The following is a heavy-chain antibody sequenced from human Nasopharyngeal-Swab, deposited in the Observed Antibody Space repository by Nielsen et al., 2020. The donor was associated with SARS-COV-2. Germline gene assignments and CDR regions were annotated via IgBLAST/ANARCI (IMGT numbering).Heavy chain of an antibody. Sequence: WIRQPPGKGLVWVSRINSDGSSTNYADSVKGRFTISRDNAKNSLYLQMNSLRAEDTALYYCAKVKSNYDILTGYYDYWGQGTLVTVSS. V-gene: IGHV3-74*01. J-gene: IGHJ4*02. CDR2: INSDGSST. D-gene: IGHD3-9*01. CDR3: AKVKSNYDILTGYYDY.